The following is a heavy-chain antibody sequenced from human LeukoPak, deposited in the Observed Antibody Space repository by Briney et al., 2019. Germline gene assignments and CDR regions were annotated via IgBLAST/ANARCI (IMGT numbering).Heavy chain of an antibody. CDR3: ASAMDTAMGELYFDY. CDR2: ISSSSSYI. J-gene: IGHJ4*02. Sequence: GGSLRLSCAASGFTFSSYSMNWVRQAPGKGLEWVSSISSSSSYIYYADSVKGRFTISRDNAKNSLYLQMNSLRAEDTAVYYCASAMDTAMGELYFDYWGQGTLVTVSS. D-gene: IGHD5-18*01. V-gene: IGHV3-21*01. CDR1: GFTFSSYS.